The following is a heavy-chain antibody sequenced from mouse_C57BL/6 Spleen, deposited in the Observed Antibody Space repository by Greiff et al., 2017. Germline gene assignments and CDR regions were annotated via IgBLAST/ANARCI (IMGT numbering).Heavy chain of an antibody. V-gene: IGHV5-16*01. CDR2: INYDGSST. D-gene: IGHD1-1*01. J-gene: IGHJ1*03. Sequence: DVKLVESEGGLVQPGSSMKLSCTASGFTFSDYYMAWVRQVPEKGLEWVANINYDGSSTYYLDSLKSRFIISRDNAKNILYLQMSSLKSEDTATYYCARDGDYYYGSSYWYFDVWGTGTTVTVSS. CDR1: GFTFSDYY. CDR3: ARDGDYYYGSSYWYFDV.